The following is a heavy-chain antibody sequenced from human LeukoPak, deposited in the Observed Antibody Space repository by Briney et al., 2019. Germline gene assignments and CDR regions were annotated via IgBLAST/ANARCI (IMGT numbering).Heavy chain of an antibody. CDR3: AKVPGSYYFDY. V-gene: IGHV3-23*01. Sequence: PGGSLRLSCAASGFTFSSYAMSWVRQAPGKGLEWVSAISGSGDITYYADSVKGRFTISRDNSKDTLYLQMNSLRSEDTAIYYCAKVPGSYYFDYWGQGTLVTVSS. J-gene: IGHJ4*02. CDR1: GFTFSSYA. D-gene: IGHD3-10*01. CDR2: ISGSGDIT.